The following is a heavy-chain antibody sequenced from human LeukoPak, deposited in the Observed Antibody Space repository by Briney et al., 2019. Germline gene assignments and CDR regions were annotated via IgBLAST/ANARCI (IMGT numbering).Heavy chain of an antibody. CDR2: IYYSGST. J-gene: IGHJ4*02. V-gene: IGHV4-39*07. D-gene: IGHD3-22*01. CDR1: VGPISSSSYY. CDR3: ASIAPYYYDSSVSIRTPGDF. Sequence: PSETLSLLCTVSVGPISSSSYYWRSIRQPPAKGLVWIGCIYYSGSTYYNPSLKSRLTKSEGESKNQFSLKLTAVPAAGTPVYYCASIAPYYYDSSVSIRTPGDFWGQGTLVTVS.